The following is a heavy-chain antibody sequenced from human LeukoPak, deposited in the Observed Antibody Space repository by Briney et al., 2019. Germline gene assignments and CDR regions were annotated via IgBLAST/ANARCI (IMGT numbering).Heavy chain of an antibody. D-gene: IGHD3-3*01. V-gene: IGHV4-59*11. J-gene: IGHJ5*02. Sequence: PSETLSLTCTVSGGSISSHYWSWIRQPPGKGLEGIGYIYYSGSTNYNPSLKSRVTISVDTSKNQSSLKLSSVTAADTAVYYCTRGYYDFWSGYPRFDPWGQGNLVTVSS. CDR3: TRGYYDFWSGYPRFDP. CDR1: GGSISSHY. CDR2: IYYSGST.